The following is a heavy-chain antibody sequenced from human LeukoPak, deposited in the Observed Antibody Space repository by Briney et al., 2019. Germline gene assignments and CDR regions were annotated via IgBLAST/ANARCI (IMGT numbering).Heavy chain of an antibody. CDR3: ARVVGAFDI. V-gene: IGHV3-53*04. Sequence: GGSLRLSCAASGFTFSGADMHWVRQASGKGLEWVSVIYSGGSTYYADSVKGRFTISRHNSKNTLYLQMNSLRAEDTAVYYCARVVGAFDIWGQGTMVTVSS. J-gene: IGHJ3*02. CDR1: GFTFSGAD. CDR2: IYSGGST. D-gene: IGHD3-10*01.